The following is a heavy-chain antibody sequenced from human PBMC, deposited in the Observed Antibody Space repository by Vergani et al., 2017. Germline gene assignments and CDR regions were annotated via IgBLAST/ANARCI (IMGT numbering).Heavy chain of an antibody. V-gene: IGHV4-38-2*02. CDR1: GYSISSGYY. D-gene: IGHD6-25*01. J-gene: IGHJ6*03. CDR3: ARVDTQVPATSHFYYMDV. CDR2: IYYSGST. Sequence: QVQLQESGPGLVKPSETLSLTCTVSGYSISSGYYWGWIRQPPGKGLEWIGCIYYSGSTYYNPSLRSRLNISIDASRNQFSLNLNSVTAADTAVYYCARVDTQVPATSHFYYMDVWGKGTTVVVSS.